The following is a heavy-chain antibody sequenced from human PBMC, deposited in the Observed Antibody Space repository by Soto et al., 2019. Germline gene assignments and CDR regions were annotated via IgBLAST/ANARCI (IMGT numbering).Heavy chain of an antibody. Sequence: QITLKESGPTLVKPTQTLTLTCTFSGFSLETSGMGMSWIRQPPGKALEWLALIYWDDDKRYSPSLKNRLTITNDTSKNQVVLTLTNVDPVDTDTYYCAHSLSHYANSGHYTYWYFDLWGRGTLVTVSS. J-gene: IGHJ2*01. D-gene: IGHD3-22*01. CDR1: GFSLETSGMG. V-gene: IGHV2-5*02. CDR2: IYWDDDK. CDR3: AHSLSHYANSGHYTYWYFDL.